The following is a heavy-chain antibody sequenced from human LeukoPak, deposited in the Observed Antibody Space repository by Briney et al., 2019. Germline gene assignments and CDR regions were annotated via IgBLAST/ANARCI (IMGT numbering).Heavy chain of an antibody. CDR2: ISYDGSNK. J-gene: IGHJ4*02. V-gene: IGHV3-30*03. CDR1: GFTFSSYG. CDR3: ARWGAPDY. Sequence: GGSLRLSCAASGFTFSSYGMHWVRQAPGKGLEWVAVISYDGSNKYYADSVKGRFTISRDNAKNSLYLQMNSLRAEDTAVYYCARWGAPDYWGQGTLATVSS. D-gene: IGHD1-26*01.